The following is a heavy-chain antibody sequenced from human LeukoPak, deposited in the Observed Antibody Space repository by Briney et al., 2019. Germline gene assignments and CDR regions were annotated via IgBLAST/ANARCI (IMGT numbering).Heavy chain of an antibody. D-gene: IGHD6-13*01. Sequence: SVKVSCKASGYTFTSYYMHWVGQAPGQGLEWMGWISAYNGNTNYAQKLQGRVTMTTDTSTSTAYMELRSLRSDDTAVYYCARDTVSIAAAGTSNFQHWGQGTLVTVSS. CDR1: GYTFTSYY. CDR3: ARDTVSIAAAGTSNFQH. J-gene: IGHJ1*01. CDR2: ISAYNGNT. V-gene: IGHV1-18*04.